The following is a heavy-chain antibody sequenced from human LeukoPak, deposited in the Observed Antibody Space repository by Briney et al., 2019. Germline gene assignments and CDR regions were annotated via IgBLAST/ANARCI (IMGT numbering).Heavy chain of an antibody. CDR1: GGSISSSTYY. Sequence: SETLSLTCTVSGGSISSSTYYWGWIRQPPGKGLEWTGNIYYSGRTYYNPSLKSRVTISVDTSKNHFSLKLSSVTAADTAVYYCVWGSAWYYFDYWGQGTLVTVSS. CDR3: VWGSAWYYFDY. J-gene: IGHJ4*02. D-gene: IGHD6-19*01. CDR2: IYYSGRT. V-gene: IGHV4-39*02.